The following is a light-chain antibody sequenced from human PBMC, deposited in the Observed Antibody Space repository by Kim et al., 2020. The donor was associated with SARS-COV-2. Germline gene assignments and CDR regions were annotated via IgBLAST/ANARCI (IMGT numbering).Light chain of an antibody. J-gene: IGLJ1*01. CDR1: SSDVGDYDF. V-gene: IGLV2-14*03. CDR3: TSYTTTSTYV. CDR2: DVT. Sequence: GHSITISCTGASSDVGDYDFVSWYQHHPGKAPKVIIYDVTERPSGVSNRFSGSKSGNTASLTISGLQAEDEADYYCTSYTTTSTYVFGTGTKVTVL.